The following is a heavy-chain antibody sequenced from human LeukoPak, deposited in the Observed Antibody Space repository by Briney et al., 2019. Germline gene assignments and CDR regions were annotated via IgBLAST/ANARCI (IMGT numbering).Heavy chain of an antibody. D-gene: IGHD1-26*01. CDR2: MYYSGSI. Sequence: SETLSLTCTVSGGSISSSSYYWVWIRQPPSKGLEWIGSMYYSGSIFYNPSLKSRVTISINTSKNQFSLKVSSVTAADTAVYYCSRTRVPGSYSPKGPFDYWGQGTLVTVSS. J-gene: IGHJ4*02. CDR3: SRTRVPGSYSPKGPFDY. V-gene: IGHV4-39*07. CDR1: GGSISSSSYY.